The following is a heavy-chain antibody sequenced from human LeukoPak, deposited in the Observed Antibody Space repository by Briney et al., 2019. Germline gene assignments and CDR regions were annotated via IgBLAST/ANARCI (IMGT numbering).Heavy chain of an antibody. Sequence: PSETLSLTCTVSGGSISSYYWSWIRQPPGKGLEWIGYIYYSGSTNYNPSLKSRVTISVDTSKNQFSLKLSSVTAADTAVYYCAREESPGFDYWGQGTLVTVSS. CDR1: GGSISSYY. D-gene: IGHD1-14*01. CDR2: IYYSGST. V-gene: IGHV4-59*12. CDR3: AREESPGFDY. J-gene: IGHJ4*02.